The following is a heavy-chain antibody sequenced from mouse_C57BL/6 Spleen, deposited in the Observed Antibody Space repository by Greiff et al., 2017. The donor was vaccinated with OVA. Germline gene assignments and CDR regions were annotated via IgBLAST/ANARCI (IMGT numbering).Heavy chain of an antibody. CDR3: ARSQLRAMDY. D-gene: IGHD1-1*01. CDR2: ISSGSSTI. J-gene: IGHJ4*01. Sequence: EVKLMESGGGLVKPGGSLKLSCAASGFTFSDYGMHWVRQAPEKGLEWVAYISSGSSTIYYADTVKGRFTISRDNAKNTLFLQMTSLRSEDTAMYYCARSQLRAMDYWGQGTSVTVSS. CDR1: GFTFSDYG. V-gene: IGHV5-17*01.